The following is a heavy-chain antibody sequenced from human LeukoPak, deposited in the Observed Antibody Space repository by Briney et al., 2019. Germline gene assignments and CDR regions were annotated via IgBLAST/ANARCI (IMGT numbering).Heavy chain of an antibody. CDR2: ISFDGSKT. Sequence: GGSLRLSCAASGFTFSDHYMDWVRQAPGKGLEWVAVISFDGSKTYYADSVKGRFTISRDNSKNMLYLQMNSLRAEDTAVYYCANAYGDYVGGGDYYYGMAVWGQGTTVTVSS. V-gene: IGHV3-30*18. J-gene: IGHJ6*02. D-gene: IGHD4-17*01. CDR1: GFTFSDHY. CDR3: ANAYGDYVGGGDYYYGMAV.